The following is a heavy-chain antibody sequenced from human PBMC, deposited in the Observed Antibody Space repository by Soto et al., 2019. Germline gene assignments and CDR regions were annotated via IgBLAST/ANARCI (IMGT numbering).Heavy chain of an antibody. V-gene: IGHV4-34*01. CDR2: INHSGST. J-gene: IGHJ6*03. Sequence: SETLSLTCAVYGGSFSGYYWSWIRQPPGKGLEWIGEINHSGSTNYNPSLKSRVTISVDTSKNQFSLKLSSVTAADTAVYYCRILIITIFGVVTEGYYYYMGVWGKGTTVTVSS. CDR3: RILIITIFGVVTEGYYYYMGV. D-gene: IGHD3-3*01. CDR1: GGSFSGYY.